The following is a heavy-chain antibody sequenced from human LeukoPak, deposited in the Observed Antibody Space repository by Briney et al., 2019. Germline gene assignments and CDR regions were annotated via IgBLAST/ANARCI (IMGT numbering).Heavy chain of an antibody. Sequence: SETLSLTCTVSGGSISSYYWSWIRQPPGKGLEWIGYIYYSGSTNYNPSLKSRVTISVDTSKNQFSLKLSSVTAADTAVYYCARDGDDILTGYYNFDYWGQGTLVTVSS. J-gene: IGHJ4*02. D-gene: IGHD3-9*01. V-gene: IGHV4-59*12. CDR3: ARDGDDILTGYYNFDY. CDR1: GGSISSYY. CDR2: IYYSGST.